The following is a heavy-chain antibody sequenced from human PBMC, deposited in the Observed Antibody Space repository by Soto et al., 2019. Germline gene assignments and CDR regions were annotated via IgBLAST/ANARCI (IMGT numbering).Heavy chain of an antibody. D-gene: IGHD3-3*01. CDR2: IYYSGST. V-gene: IGHV4-61*01. CDR1: GGSVSSGSYY. J-gene: IGHJ5*02. Sequence: PSETLSLTCTVSGGSVSSGSYYWSWIRQPPGKGLEWIGYIYYSGSTNYNPSLKSRVTISVDTSKNQFSLKLSSVTAADTAVYYCARSAGVVQDSEYNWFDPWGQGTLVTVSS. CDR3: ARSAGVVQDSEYNWFDP.